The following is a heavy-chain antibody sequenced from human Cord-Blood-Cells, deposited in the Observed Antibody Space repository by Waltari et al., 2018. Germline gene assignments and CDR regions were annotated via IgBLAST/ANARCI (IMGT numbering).Heavy chain of an antibody. J-gene: IGHJ3*02. V-gene: IGHV4-34*01. D-gene: IGHD6-6*01. Sequence: QVQLQQWGAGLLKPSETLSLTCAVYGGSLSGYYWSGIRQPPGKGLEWIGEINHSGSTNHSPSSKSRVTISVDTSKNQFSLNLSSVTAADTAVYYCARGHDVAARPGGAFDIWGQGTMVTVSS. CDR3: ARGHDVAARPGGAFDI. CDR1: GGSLSGYY. CDR2: INHSGST.